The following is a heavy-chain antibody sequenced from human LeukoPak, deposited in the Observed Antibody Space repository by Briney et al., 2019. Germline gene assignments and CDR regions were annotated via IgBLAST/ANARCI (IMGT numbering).Heavy chain of an antibody. CDR1: GFTFSSYA. Sequence: GRSLRLSCAASGFTFSSYAMHWVRQAPGKGLEWVAVISYDGTNKYYADSVKGRFTIFRDNSKNTLYLQMNSLRAEDTALYYCAPAGENWGQGTLVTVSS. D-gene: IGHD3-10*01. J-gene: IGHJ4*02. CDR3: APAGEN. CDR2: ISYDGTNK. V-gene: IGHV3-30-3*01.